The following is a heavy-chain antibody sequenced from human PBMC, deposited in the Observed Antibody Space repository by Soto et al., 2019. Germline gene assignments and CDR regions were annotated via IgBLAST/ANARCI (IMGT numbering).Heavy chain of an antibody. D-gene: IGHD3-22*01. CDR1: GFPFSRFE. CDR2: ISSGVRSA. J-gene: IGHJ5*02. Sequence: HPXGSLRLSCVASGFPFSRFEMNCVRQAPGKGLEWVSYISSGVRSAYYADSVKGRFTISRDNAKNSLYLQMSSLRAEDAAVYYCARSYIIYYDGRRAHYSWGRGTLVTVSS. V-gene: IGHV3-48*03. CDR3: ARSYIIYYDGRRAHYS.